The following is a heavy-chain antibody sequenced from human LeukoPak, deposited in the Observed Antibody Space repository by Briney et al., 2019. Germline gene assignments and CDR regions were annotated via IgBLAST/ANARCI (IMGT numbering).Heavy chain of an antibody. V-gene: IGHV3-9*01. CDR3: AKDIGAIAHLGCFDY. CDR1: GFTFGDYA. Sequence: GRSLRLTCAASGFTFGDYAMHWVRQAPGKGLEWVSGISWNSGSIGYADSVKGRFTISRDNAKNSLYLQMNSLRAEDTALYYCAKDIGAIAHLGCFDYWGQGTLVTVSS. D-gene: IGHD3-16*02. J-gene: IGHJ4*02. CDR2: ISWNSGSI.